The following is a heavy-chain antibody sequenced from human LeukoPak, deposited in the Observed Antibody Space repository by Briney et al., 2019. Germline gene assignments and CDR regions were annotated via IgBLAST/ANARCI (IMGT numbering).Heavy chain of an antibody. J-gene: IGHJ3*02. CDR2: ISSSSSYI. D-gene: IGHD5-12*01. V-gene: IGHV3-21*01. CDR1: GFTFSSYT. CDR3: ARGGYSGYDSTQGAFDI. Sequence: PGGSLRLSCAASGFTFSSYTMNWVRQAPGEGLEWVSSISSSSSYIYYADSVKGRFTISRDNAKNSLYLQMNSLRAEDTAVYYCARGGYSGYDSTQGAFDIWGQGTMVTVSS.